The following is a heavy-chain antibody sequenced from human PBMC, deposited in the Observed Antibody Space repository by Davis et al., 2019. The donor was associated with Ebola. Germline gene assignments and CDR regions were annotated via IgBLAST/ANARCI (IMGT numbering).Heavy chain of an antibody. Sequence: MPSETLSLTCAVYGGSFSGYYWSWIRQSPGKGLDWIGEVFDSGSTNYNPSLKSRVTLSVDTSKNQFSLKLTSVTAADTAMYYCARQGYCSSTSCYTPYYYYGMDVWGQGTTVTVSS. CDR1: GGSFSGYY. J-gene: IGHJ6*02. V-gene: IGHV4-34*12. D-gene: IGHD2-2*02. CDR2: VFDSGST. CDR3: ARQGYCSSTSCYTPYYYYGMDV.